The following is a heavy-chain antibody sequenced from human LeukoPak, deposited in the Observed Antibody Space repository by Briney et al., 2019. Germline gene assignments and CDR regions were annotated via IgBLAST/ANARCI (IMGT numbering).Heavy chain of an antibody. CDR3: ARDLEDIVVVPAADDY. J-gene: IGHJ4*02. D-gene: IGHD2-2*01. CDR1: GYTFTSYY. Sequence: RASVKVSCKASGYTFTSYYMHWVRQAPGQGLEWMGIINPSGGSTSYAQKFQGRVTMTRDTSTSTVYMELSRLRSDDTAVYYCARDLEDIVVVPAADDYWGQGTLVTVSS. CDR2: INPSGGST. V-gene: IGHV1-46*01.